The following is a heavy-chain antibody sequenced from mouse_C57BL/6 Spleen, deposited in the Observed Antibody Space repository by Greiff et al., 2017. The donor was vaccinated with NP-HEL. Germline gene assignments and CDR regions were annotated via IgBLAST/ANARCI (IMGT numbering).Heavy chain of an antibody. CDR1: GYTFTSYW. D-gene: IGHD2-14*01. CDR3: ARKGYDEGFAY. V-gene: IGHV1-69*01. J-gene: IGHJ3*01. Sequence: QVQLQQPGAELVMPGASVKLSCKASGYTFTSYWMHWVKQRPGQGLEWIGEIDPSDSYTNYNQKFKGKSTLTVDKSSSTAYMQLSSLTSEDAAVYYWARKGYDEGFAYWGQGTLVTVSA. CDR2: IDPSDSYT.